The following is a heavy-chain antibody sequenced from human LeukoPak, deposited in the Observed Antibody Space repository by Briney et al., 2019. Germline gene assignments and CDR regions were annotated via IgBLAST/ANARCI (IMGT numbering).Heavy chain of an antibody. V-gene: IGHV1-2*02. CDR3: ASCTGDIVVVPATNWFDP. CDR2: INPNSGGT. J-gene: IGHJ5*02. D-gene: IGHD2-2*01. Sequence: ASVKVSCKASGYTFTGYYMHWVRQAPGQGLEWMGWINPNSGGTNYAQKFQGRVTMTRDTSISTAYMELSSLRSEDTAVYYCASCTGDIVVVPATNWFDPWGQGTLVTVSS. CDR1: GYTFTGYY.